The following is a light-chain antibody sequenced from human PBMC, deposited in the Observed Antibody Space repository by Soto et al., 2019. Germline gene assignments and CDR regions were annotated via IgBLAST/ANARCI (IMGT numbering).Light chain of an antibody. Sequence: QSVLTQPPSASGTPGPRVTLSCSGSSSHIGSNYVYWYQQLPGTAPKLLIYRNDQRHSGVPDRFSGSKSGTSASLAISGLRSEDEADYYCAAWDDSLSAHWVFGGGTKLTVL. CDR1: SSHIGSNY. J-gene: IGLJ3*02. CDR3: AAWDDSLSAHWV. CDR2: RND. V-gene: IGLV1-47*01.